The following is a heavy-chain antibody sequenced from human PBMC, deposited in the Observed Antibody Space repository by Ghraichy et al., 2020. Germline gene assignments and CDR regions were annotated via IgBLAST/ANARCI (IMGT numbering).Heavy chain of an antibody. CDR2: IYSGGIT. CDR1: GFTVSNTY. D-gene: IGHD2-15*01. V-gene: IGHV3-53*01. CDR3: VRAITIDAT. J-gene: IGHJ4*02. Sequence: GGSLRLSCAASGFTVSNTYMSWVRQAPGKGLEWVSLIYSGGITNFADSVKGRFTISRDNSKNTVFLQMNSLRADDTAVYYGVRAITIDATWGQGALVTVSS.